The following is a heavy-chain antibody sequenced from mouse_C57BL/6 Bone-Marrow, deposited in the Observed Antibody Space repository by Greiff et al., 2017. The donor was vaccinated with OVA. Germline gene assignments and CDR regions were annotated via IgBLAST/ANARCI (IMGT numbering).Heavy chain of an antibody. D-gene: IGHD1-1*01. Sequence: QVHVKQPGAELVKPGASVKLSCKASGYTFTSYWMHWVKQRPGQGLEWIGMIHPNSGSTNYNEKFKSKATLTVDKSSSTAYMQLSSLTSEDSAVYYCARPLYYYGSSGYFDVWGTGTTVTVSS. J-gene: IGHJ1*03. CDR1: GYTFTSYW. CDR2: IHPNSGST. CDR3: ARPLYYYGSSGYFDV. V-gene: IGHV1-64*01.